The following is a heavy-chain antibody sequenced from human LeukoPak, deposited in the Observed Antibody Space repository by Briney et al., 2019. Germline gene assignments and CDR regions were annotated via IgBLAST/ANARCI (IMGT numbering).Heavy chain of an antibody. J-gene: IGHJ4*02. Sequence: PSETLSLTCAVYGGSFSGYYWSWIRQPPGKGLEWIGEINHSGSTNYNPSLKSRVTISVDTSKNQFSLKLSSVTAADTAVYYCARGPRGYCSGGSCRALDYWGQGTLVTVSS. CDR1: GGSFSGYY. D-gene: IGHD2-15*01. CDR2: INHSGST. CDR3: ARGPRGYCSGGSCRALDY. V-gene: IGHV4-34*01.